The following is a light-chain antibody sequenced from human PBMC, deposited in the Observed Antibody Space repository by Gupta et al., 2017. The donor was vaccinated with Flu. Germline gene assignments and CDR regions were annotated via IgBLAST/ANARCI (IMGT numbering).Light chain of an antibody. CDR2: YKSDSDK. CDR1: SDINLATYR. Sequence: QAALTQPSSLSASPGASASLTCTLRSDINLATYRIYWYQQKPGSPPQFLLRYKSDSDKQQVSGVPSRFSGSKEASANAGILLISGLQSEDEADYYCMIWHSTAWVFGGGTKLTVL. CDR3: MIWHSTAWV. J-gene: IGLJ3*02. V-gene: IGLV5-45*03.